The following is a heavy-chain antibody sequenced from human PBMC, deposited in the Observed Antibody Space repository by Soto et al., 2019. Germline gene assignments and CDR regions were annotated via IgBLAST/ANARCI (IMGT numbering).Heavy chain of an antibody. CDR1: GYSFTSYW. CDR3: ARQSHQYYYDSSGFIRGHCYYGMDV. D-gene: IGHD3-22*01. J-gene: IGHJ6*02. CDR2: IYPGDSDT. V-gene: IGHV5-51*01. Sequence: PGESLKISCKGSGYSFTSYWIGWVRQMPGKGLEWMGIIYPGDSDTRYSPSFQGQVTISADKSISTAYLQWSSLKASDTAMYYCARQSHQYYYDSSGFIRGHCYYGMDVWGQGTTVTVSS.